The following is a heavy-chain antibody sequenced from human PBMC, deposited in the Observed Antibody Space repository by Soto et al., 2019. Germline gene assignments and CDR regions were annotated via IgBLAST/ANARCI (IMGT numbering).Heavy chain of an antibody. Sequence: QVQLVQSGAEVKKPGSSVKVSCKASGGTFSSYAISWVRQAPGQGLEWMGGIIPIFGTANYAQKFQGRVTITADESTSTAYMELSSLRSEDTAVYYCARGPPGSPGCSSSCTTYWYFDLWGRGTLVTVSS. CDR1: GGTFSSYA. V-gene: IGHV1-69*01. J-gene: IGHJ2*01. CDR3: ARGPPGSPGCSSSCTTYWYFDL. D-gene: IGHD6-13*01. CDR2: IIPIFGTA.